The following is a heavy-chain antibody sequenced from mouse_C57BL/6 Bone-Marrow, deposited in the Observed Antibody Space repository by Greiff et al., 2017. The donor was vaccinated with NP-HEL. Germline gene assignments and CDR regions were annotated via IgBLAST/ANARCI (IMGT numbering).Heavy chain of an antibody. J-gene: IGHJ2*01. CDR3: ARRGFITSLSYYFDD. D-gene: IGHD1-1*01. CDR1: GYTFTSYG. Sequence: VQLQQSGAELARPGASVKLSCKASGYTFTSYGISWVKQRTGQGLEWIGEIYPRSGNTSYNEKFKGKATLTADKSSSTAYMELRSLTSEDSAVYFCARRGFITSLSYYFDDWGQGTTLTVSS. CDR2: IYPRSGNT. V-gene: IGHV1-81*01.